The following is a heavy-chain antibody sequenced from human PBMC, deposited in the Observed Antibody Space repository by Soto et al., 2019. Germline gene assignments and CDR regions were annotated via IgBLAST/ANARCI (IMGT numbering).Heavy chain of an antibody. D-gene: IGHD5-12*01. Sequence: QVQLVQSGAEVKKPGSSVKVSCKASGGTFSSYAISWVRQAPGQGLEWMGGIIPIFGTANYAQKFQGRVTITADKSTSTAYMELGSLRSEDTAVYYWARGGYSGYDRSEFDYWGQGTLVTVSS. V-gene: IGHV1-69*06. J-gene: IGHJ4*02. CDR1: GGTFSSYA. CDR2: IIPIFGTA. CDR3: ARGGYSGYDRSEFDY.